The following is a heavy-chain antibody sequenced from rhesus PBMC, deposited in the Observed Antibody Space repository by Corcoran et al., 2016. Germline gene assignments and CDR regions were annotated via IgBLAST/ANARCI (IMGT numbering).Heavy chain of an antibody. Sequence: QVTLKESGPALVKPTQTLTLTCTFSGFSLTTSGMGVGWIRQPPGKALEWLALIYWDDDKRYSTSLKSTLTISKDTSKNQVVLTMTNMDPVDTATYYCARYYEDDYGYYYTRYYFDYWGQGVLVTVSS. J-gene: IGHJ4*01. CDR3: ARYYEDDYGYYYTRYYFDY. CDR2: IYWDDDK. V-gene: IGHV2-174*01. CDR1: GFSLTTSGMG. D-gene: IGHD3S6*01.